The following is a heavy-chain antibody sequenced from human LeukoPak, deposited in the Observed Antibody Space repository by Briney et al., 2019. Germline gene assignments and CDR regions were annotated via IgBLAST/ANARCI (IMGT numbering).Heavy chain of an antibody. Sequence: SETLSLTCAVHGGSFSGYYWSWIRQPPGKGLEWIGEINHSGSTNYNPSLKSRVTISVDTSKNQFSLKLSSVTAADTAVYYCARGVAAAGKWGQGTLVTVSS. J-gene: IGHJ4*02. CDR3: ARGVAAAGK. CDR1: GGSFSGYY. CDR2: INHSGST. V-gene: IGHV4-34*01. D-gene: IGHD6-13*01.